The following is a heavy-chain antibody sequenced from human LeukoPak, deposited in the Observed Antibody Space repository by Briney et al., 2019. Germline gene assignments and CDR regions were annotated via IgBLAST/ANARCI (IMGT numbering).Heavy chain of an antibody. CDR3: ARLSASRNY. CDR1: GFTFSDYY. CDR2: FCSSSCYT. Sequence: GGSLRLSCAASGFTFSDYYMSWIRQARGKGLEWVSYFCSSSCYTNYADSVKGRFTIPRDNAKNSLYLQMNSLMAENTAVYYGARLSASRNYSGQGSLVTVSS. J-gene: IGHJ4*02. V-gene: IGHV3-11*06. D-gene: IGHD2-21*01.